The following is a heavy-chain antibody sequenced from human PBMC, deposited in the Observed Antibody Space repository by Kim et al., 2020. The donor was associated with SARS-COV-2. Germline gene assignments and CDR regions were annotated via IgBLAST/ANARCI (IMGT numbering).Heavy chain of an antibody. CDR1: GFTFINYA. D-gene: IGHD5-12*01. J-gene: IGHJ4*02. CDR2: FSSGSGGLT. Sequence: GGSLRLSCTASGFTFINYAMSWVRQAPGKGLEWVSAFSSGSGGLTYYADSVKGRFTIPRDNSKNTLYLQMNNLRAEDTAVYYCAKDYRSGYSGYDIGDWGQGTLVTVSS. CDR3: AKDYRSGYSGYDIGD. V-gene: IGHV3-23*01.